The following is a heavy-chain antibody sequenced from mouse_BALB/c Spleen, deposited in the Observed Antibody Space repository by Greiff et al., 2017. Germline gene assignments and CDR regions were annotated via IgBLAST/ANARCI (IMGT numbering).Heavy chain of an antibody. Sequence: VQLQESAAELARPGASVKMSCKASGYTFTSYTMHWVKQRPGQGLEWIGYINPSSGYTEYNQKFKDKTTLTADKSSSTAYMQLSSLTSEDSAVYYCARSLYDYDGYWGQGTTLTVSS. J-gene: IGHJ2*01. V-gene: IGHV1-4*02. D-gene: IGHD2-4*01. CDR1: GYTFTSYT. CDR3: ARSLYDYDGY. CDR2: INPSSGYT.